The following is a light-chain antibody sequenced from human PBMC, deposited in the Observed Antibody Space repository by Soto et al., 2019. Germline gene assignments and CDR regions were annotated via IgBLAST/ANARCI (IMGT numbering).Light chain of an antibody. J-gene: IGLJ1*01. Sequence: QSALTQPRSVSGSPGQSVTISCTGSSSDVGGYFWVSWYQQRPGKAPKLMIYDVIQRPSGVPDRFSASKSGNTASLTISGLQAEDEAYYYCCSFAGANNPYIFGPGTKLTVL. CDR1: SSDVGGYFW. CDR2: DVI. V-gene: IGLV2-11*01. CDR3: CSFAGANNPYI.